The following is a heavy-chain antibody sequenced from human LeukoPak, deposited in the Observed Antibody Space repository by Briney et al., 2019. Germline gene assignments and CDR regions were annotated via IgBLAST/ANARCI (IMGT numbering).Heavy chain of an antibody. Sequence: PSGTLSLTCAVSGDSISSNYWWTWVRQPPGKGLEWIGEIHHSGSTNYSPSFKSRVTVSVDNSRNDFSLSLTSVSAADTAVYYCARGIPGYFGTSGYYYEYWGQGTLVTVSS. CDR2: IHHSGST. CDR1: GDSISSNYW. CDR3: ARGIPGYFGTSGYYYEY. J-gene: IGHJ4*02. V-gene: IGHV4-4*02. D-gene: IGHD3-22*01.